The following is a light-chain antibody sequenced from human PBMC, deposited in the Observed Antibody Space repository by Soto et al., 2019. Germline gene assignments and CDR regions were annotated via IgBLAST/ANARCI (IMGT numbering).Light chain of an antibody. CDR1: SSEVGSYDL. J-gene: IGLJ1*01. Sequence: QSVLTQPASVSGSPGQSITISCTGTSSEVGSYDLVSWYQQHPGKAPKLIIYEVTKRPSGVSNRFSGSKSGNTASLTFSGLQAEDEADYFCCSYAGVSTFVFGTGTKVTVL. CDR3: CSYAGVSTFV. CDR2: EVT. V-gene: IGLV2-23*02.